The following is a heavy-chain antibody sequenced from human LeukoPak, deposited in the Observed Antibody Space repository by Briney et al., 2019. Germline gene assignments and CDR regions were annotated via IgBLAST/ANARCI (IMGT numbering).Heavy chain of an antibody. CDR2: TYYSGSGST. CDR1: GGSINNYY. J-gene: IGHJ4*02. V-gene: IGHV4-59*08. Sequence: SETLSLTCTVSGGSINNYYWSWIRQPPGKGLEWIGYTYYSGSGSTDYNPSLKSRVTISVDTSKNQFSLKLSSVTAADTAVYYCARRGGHGGSFDYWGQGTLVTVSS. D-gene: IGHD4-23*01. CDR3: ARRGGHGGSFDY.